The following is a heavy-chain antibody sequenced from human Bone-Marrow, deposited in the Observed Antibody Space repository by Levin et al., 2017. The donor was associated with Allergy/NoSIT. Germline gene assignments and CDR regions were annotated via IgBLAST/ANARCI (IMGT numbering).Heavy chain of an antibody. CDR2: MNPNSGNT. CDR1: GYTFTSYD. J-gene: IGHJ4*02. Sequence: ASVKVSCKASGYTFTSYDINWVRQATGQGLEWMGWMNPNSGNTGYAQKFQGRVTMTRNTSISTAYMELSSLRSEDTAVYYCARVQSQRQWPPPAYYFDSWGQGTLVTVSS. CDR3: ARVQSQRQWPPPAYYFDS. V-gene: IGHV1-8*01. D-gene: IGHD6-19*01.